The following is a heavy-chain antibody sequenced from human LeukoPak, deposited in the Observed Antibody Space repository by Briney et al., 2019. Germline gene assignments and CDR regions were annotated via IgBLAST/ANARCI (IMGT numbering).Heavy chain of an antibody. CDR1: GGSFSGYY. CDR3: ARDYGDNEGYYYYMDV. Sequence: SETLSLTCAVYGGSFSGYYWSWIRRPPGKGLEWIGEINHSGSTNYNLSLKSRVTISVDTSKNQFSLKLSSVTAADTAVYYCARDYGDNEGYYYYMDVWGKGTTVTVSS. J-gene: IGHJ6*03. V-gene: IGHV4-34*01. D-gene: IGHD4-17*01. CDR2: INHSGST.